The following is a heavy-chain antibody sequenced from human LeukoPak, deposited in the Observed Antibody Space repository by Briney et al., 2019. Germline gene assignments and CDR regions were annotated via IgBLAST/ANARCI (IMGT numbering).Heavy chain of an antibody. Sequence: SVKVSCKASGGTFGSYAISWVRQAPGQGLEWMGGIIPIFGTANYAQKFQGRVTITADESTSTAYMELSSLRPEDTAVYYCARMEAGIAAAGYFDYWGQGTLVTVSS. CDR3: ARMEAGIAAAGYFDY. CDR2: IIPIFGTA. V-gene: IGHV1-69*13. D-gene: IGHD6-13*01. J-gene: IGHJ4*02. CDR1: GGTFGSYA.